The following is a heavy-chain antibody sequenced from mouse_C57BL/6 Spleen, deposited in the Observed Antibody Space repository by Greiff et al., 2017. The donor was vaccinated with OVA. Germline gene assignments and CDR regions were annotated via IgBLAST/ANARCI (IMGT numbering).Heavy chain of an antibody. CDR3: ARGGPYGNYEGNWYFDV. D-gene: IGHD2-1*01. CDR2: IYIGNGYT. CDR1: GYNFPHSV. Sequence: VQLQQSGAELVRPGASVKMSCKTSGYNFPHSVINWVKQRPGQGLEWIGYIYIGNGYTEYNEKFKGKATLTSDTSSSTAYMQLSSLTSEDSAIYFCARGGPYGNYEGNWYFDVWGTGTTVTVSS. V-gene: IGHV1-58*01. J-gene: IGHJ1*03.